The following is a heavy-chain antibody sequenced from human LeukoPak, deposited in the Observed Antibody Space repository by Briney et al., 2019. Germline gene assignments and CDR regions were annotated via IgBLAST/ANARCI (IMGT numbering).Heavy chain of an antibody. V-gene: IGHV4-59*01. Sequence: SETLSLTCSVSGDSINSNYWSWMRQPPGKGLEGIGNIYYVGSTNYNPSLKSRVSMSVDTSKNQFSLNLSSVTAADTAVCHCARLLAGCPGGRCRAHFDYWGQGTLVTVSS. CDR2: IYYVGST. J-gene: IGHJ4*02. D-gene: IGHD2-15*01. CDR3: ARLLAGCPGGRCRAHFDY. CDR1: GDSINSNY.